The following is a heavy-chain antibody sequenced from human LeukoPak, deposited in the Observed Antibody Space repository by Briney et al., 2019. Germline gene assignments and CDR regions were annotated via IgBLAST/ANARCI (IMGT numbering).Heavy chain of an antibody. CDR2: INPNSGGT. CDR3: ASVEMATIQVLDY. Sequence: ASVKVSCKASGYTFTGYYMHWARQAPGQGLEWMGWINPNSGGTNYAQKFQGRVTMTRDTSISTAYMELSRLRSDDTAVYYCASVEMATIQVLDYWGQGTLVTVAS. J-gene: IGHJ4*02. D-gene: IGHD5-24*01. V-gene: IGHV1-2*02. CDR1: GYTFTGYY.